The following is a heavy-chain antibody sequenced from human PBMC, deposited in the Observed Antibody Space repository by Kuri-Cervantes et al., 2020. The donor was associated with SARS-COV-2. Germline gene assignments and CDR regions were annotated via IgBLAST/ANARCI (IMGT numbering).Heavy chain of an antibody. CDR3: ARDGAYNYYDSNYYGMDV. D-gene: IGHD3-22*01. CDR2: ISPIFGIA. J-gene: IGHJ6*02. Sequence: SVNVSCKASGGTFSSYAISWVRQAPGQGLEWMGRISPIFGIANYAQKFQGRVTITADKSTSTAYMELSSLRSEDTAVYYCARDGAYNYYDSNYYGMDVWGQGTTVTVSS. V-gene: IGHV1-69*04. CDR1: GGTFSSYA.